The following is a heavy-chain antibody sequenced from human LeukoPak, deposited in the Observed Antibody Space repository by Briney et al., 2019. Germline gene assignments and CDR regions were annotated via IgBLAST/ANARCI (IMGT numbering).Heavy chain of an antibody. CDR1: GFTFSSYG. CDR3: AKDDSSGLDY. CDR2: IRYDGSNK. D-gene: IGHD6-19*01. Sequence: GGSLRLSCAASGFTFSSYGMHWVRQAPGKGLEWVAFIRYDGSNKYYADSVKGRFTISRDNSKNTLYLQMNSLRPEDTAVYYCAKDDSSGLDYWGQGTLVTVSS. V-gene: IGHV3-30*02. J-gene: IGHJ4*02.